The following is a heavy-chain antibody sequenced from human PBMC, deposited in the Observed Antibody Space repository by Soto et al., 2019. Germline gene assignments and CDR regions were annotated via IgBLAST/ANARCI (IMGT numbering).Heavy chain of an antibody. J-gene: IGHJ6*02. V-gene: IGHV3-15*01. Sequence: PGGSLRLSCAASGFTFSNAWMSWVRQAPGKGLEWVGRIKSKTDGGTTDYAAPVKGRFTISRDDSKNTLYLQMNSLKTEDTAVYYCTTDHYCSSTSYLGCYYYYYGMDVWGQGTTVTVSS. CDR3: TTDHYCSSTSYLGCYYYYYGMDV. CDR1: GFTFSNAW. D-gene: IGHD2-2*01. CDR2: IKSKTDGGTT.